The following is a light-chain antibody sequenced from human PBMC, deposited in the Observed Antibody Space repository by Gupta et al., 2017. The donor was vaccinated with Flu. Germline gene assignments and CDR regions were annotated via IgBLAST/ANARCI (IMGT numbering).Light chain of an antibody. V-gene: IGKV3-20*01. CDR3: QQEGSTPLN. CDR1: QKIISTS. CDR2: GGS. Sequence: DIVLTQSPGSVSLSLGERVTLSCRASQKIISTSLAWFQQRPGKTPRLLIHGGSRRATGIPDRISGRGSGTDFTLTITSVEPEDFGIYYCQQEGSTPLNFGGGSRIEIK. J-gene: IGKJ4*01.